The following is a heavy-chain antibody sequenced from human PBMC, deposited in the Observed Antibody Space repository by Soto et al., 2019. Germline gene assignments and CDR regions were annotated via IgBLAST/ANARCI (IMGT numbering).Heavy chain of an antibody. CDR2: IYYSGST. Sequence: SETLSLTCTVSGGSISSGGYYWSWIRQHPGKGLEWIGYIYYSGSTYYNPSLKSRVTISVDTSKNQFSLKLSSVTAADTAVYYCARVNIVVVPAATATHFDYWGQGTLVTVPQ. CDR3: ARVNIVVVPAATATHFDY. J-gene: IGHJ4*02. V-gene: IGHV4-31*03. CDR1: GGSISSGGYY. D-gene: IGHD2-2*01.